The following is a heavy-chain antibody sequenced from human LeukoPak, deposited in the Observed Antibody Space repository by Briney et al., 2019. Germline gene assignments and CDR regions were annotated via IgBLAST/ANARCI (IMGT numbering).Heavy chain of an antibody. CDR1: GGSISSYY. V-gene: IGHV4-4*07. Sequence: PSETLFLTCPVSGGSISSYYWSWIRQPAGKGLEWIGRIYTSGSTNYNPSLKSRVTMSVDTSKNQFSLKLSSVTAADTAVYYCARSGPYYYGSGSYYPDYWGQGTLVTVSS. CDR3: ARSGPYYYGSGSYYPDY. CDR2: IYTSGST. D-gene: IGHD3-10*01. J-gene: IGHJ4*02.